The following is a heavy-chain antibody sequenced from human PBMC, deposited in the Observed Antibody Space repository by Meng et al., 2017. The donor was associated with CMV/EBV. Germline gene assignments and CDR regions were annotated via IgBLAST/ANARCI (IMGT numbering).Heavy chain of an antibody. D-gene: IGHD3-10*01. CDR1: GFTFSSYA. J-gene: IGHJ4*02. CDR3: SYGGGY. Sequence: GESLKISCAASGFTFSSYAMHWVRQAPGKGLEWVAVISYDGSNKYYADSVKGRFTISRDNSKNTLYLQMSSLRAEDTAVYYCSYGGGYWGQGTLVTVSS. V-gene: IGHV3-30-3*01. CDR2: ISYDGSNK.